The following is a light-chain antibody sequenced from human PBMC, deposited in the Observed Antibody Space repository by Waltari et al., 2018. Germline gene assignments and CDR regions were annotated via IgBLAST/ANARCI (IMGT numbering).Light chain of an antibody. V-gene: IGLV2-14*04. Sequence: WDQQRPDIAPKLIIYDVTKRPSGIASRFSGSNSGNTASLTISGLQAEDEADYYCSSFTTNTVVVFGGGTTLTVL. CDR3: SSFTTNTVVV. J-gene: IGLJ3*02. CDR2: DVT.